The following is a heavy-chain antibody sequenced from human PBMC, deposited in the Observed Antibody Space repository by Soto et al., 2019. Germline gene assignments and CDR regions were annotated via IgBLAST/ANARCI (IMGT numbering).Heavy chain of an antibody. J-gene: IGHJ4*02. CDR3: AREWESGSSWYEDSSGY. V-gene: IGHV1-69*13. D-gene: IGHD6-13*01. CDR1: GGTFSSYA. CDR2: IIPIFGTA. Sequence: SVKVSCKASGGTFSSYAISWVRQAPGQGLEWMGGIIPIFGTANYAQKFQGRVTITADESTSTAYMELSSLRSEDTAVYYCAREWESGSSWYEDSSGYWGQGTLVTVSS.